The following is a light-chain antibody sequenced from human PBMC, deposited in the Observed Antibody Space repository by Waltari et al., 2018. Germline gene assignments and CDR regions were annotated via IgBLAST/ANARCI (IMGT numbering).Light chain of an antibody. CDR3: QHYLRLPVT. CDR2: GAS. V-gene: IGKV3-20*01. CDR1: QRVSRA. J-gene: IGKJ1*01. Sequence: EIVLTQSPGTLSLSPGERATLSCRASQRVSRALTWYQQKPGQAPRLLIYGASTRATGIPDRFSGSGSGTDFSLTISRLEPDDFAVYYCQHYLRLPVTFGQGTTVEI.